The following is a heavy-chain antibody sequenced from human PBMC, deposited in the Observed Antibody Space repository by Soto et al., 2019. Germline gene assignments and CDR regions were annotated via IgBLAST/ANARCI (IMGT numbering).Heavy chain of an antibody. D-gene: IGHD3-22*01. Sequence: ASVKVSCKASGYTFTTYGMSWVRQAPGQGLDWMGWISTYNGNTKYAERLQGRVTMTTDTTTSTAYMELRSLRSDDTAVYYCTRGPTDYYDNSGNYFLDYWGQGTLVTVSS. CDR1: GYTFTTYG. J-gene: IGHJ4*02. CDR2: ISTYNGNT. CDR3: TRGPTDYYDNSGNYFLDY. V-gene: IGHV1-18*01.